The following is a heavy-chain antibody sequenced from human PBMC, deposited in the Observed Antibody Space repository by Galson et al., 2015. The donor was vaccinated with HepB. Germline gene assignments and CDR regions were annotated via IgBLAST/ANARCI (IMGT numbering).Heavy chain of an antibody. J-gene: IGHJ6*02. CDR3: ARGDGDSSGYYYAGGQNYYDYALDV. CDR1: GFTFDDYG. V-gene: IGHV3-20*04. Sequence: SLRLSCAASGFTFDDYGMSWVRQAPGKGLEWVSGINWNGGSTGYVDSVKGRFTISRDNAKNSLYLQMNSLRVEDTALYYCARGDGDSSGYYYAGGQNYYDYALDVWGQGTTVTVSS. CDR2: INWNGGST. D-gene: IGHD3-22*01.